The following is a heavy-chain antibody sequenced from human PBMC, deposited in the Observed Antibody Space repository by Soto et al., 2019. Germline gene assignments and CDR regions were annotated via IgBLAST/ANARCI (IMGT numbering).Heavy chain of an antibody. Sequence: SETLALGCSVSDGSVSSGVYDSSWSPQPPGTGLELIAYISNSGSTNYNPSLTSRVAISLDRSRNQFSLKLTSVTAADTAVYYCARLRITNFGVVTRHYFDYWGRGTMVTVSS. V-gene: IGHV4-61*08. D-gene: IGHD3-3*01. J-gene: IGHJ4*02. CDR2: ISNSGST. CDR1: DGSVSSGVYD. CDR3: ARLRITNFGVVTRHYFDY.